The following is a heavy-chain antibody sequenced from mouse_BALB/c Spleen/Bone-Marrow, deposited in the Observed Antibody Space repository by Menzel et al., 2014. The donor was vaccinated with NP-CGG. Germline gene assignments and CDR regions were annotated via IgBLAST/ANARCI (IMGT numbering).Heavy chain of an antibody. CDR2: IAPSDSET. CDR3: TRALGDGYYYAMDY. CDR1: GYTFTSYW. V-gene: IGHV1-74*01. Sequence: QVQLQQSGAELVKPGAPVKLSCKASGYTFTSYWMNWVKQRPGRGLEWIGRIAPSDSETHYNQKFKDKATLTVDKSSSTAYIQLGSLTSEDSAVYYCTRALGDGYYYAMDYWGQGTSVTVSS. J-gene: IGHJ4*01. D-gene: IGHD2-3*01.